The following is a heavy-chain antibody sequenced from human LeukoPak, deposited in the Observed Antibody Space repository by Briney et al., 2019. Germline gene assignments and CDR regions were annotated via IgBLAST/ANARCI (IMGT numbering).Heavy chain of an antibody. V-gene: IGHV4-61*02. CDR2: IYTSGST. D-gene: IGHD3-10*01. Sequence: SETLSLTRNVSGYSISSGSYYWSWIRQPAGKGLEWIGRIYTSGSTNYNPSLKRRVTISGDTSKNQFSLKLSSVTAAHTAVYYCARDMGYYYYYMEVWGKGTTVTIS. J-gene: IGHJ6*03. CDR3: ARDMGYYYYYMEV. CDR1: GYSISSGSYY.